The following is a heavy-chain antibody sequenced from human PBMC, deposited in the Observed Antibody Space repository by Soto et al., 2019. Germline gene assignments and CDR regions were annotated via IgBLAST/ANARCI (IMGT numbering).Heavy chain of an antibody. CDR2: IHDSGTT. CDR3: ARDARGPANYFDP. Sequence: QVQLQESGPGLVKPSQTLSLTCTVSGGSISGSYSWNWVRQHPGKGLEWIGYIHDSGTTYYNSSLKSRVAISIAVSKNEFYLSLGSVTAADAAMYYCARDARGPANYFDPWGQGTLVAVS. V-gene: IGHV4-31*03. J-gene: IGHJ5*02. CDR1: GGSISGSYS. D-gene: IGHD1-7*01.